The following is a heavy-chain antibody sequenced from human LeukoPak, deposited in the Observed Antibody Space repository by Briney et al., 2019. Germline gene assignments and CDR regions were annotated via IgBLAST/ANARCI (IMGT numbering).Heavy chain of an antibody. CDR2: IKYDGSSR. J-gene: IGHJ3*02. V-gene: IGHV3-74*01. D-gene: IGHD4-17*01. CDR3: ARELRDGALQTDAFDI. CDR1: EFTLSDHW. Sequence: GGSLRLSCAASEFTLSDHWMHWVRQAPGKGLVWVSRIKYDGSSRSYADSVRARFSISRDNAKNTLYLQMDSLRDEDTAAYYCARELRDGALQTDAFDIWGQGTMVTVSS.